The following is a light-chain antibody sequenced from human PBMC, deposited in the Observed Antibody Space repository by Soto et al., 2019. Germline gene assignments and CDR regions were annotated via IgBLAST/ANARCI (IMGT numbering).Light chain of an antibody. J-gene: IGKJ1*01. V-gene: IGKV3-20*01. Sequence: EIVLTQSPATLSLSLGERATLSCRASQSVSSNYLAWYQQKPGQAPRLLIYDASNRATGIPARFSGSGSGTDFTLTISSLEPEDFAVYYCQQYGTSPRTFGQGTKVDIK. CDR1: QSVSSNY. CDR3: QQYGTSPRT. CDR2: DAS.